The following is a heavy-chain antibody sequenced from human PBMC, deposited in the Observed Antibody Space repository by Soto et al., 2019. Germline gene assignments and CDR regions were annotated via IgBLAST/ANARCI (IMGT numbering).Heavy chain of an antibody. Sequence: PSETLSLTCAVSGGSITSANLWTCVRQPPGGGLEWIGEISHSGITNYKASLKGRVTMSVDKTKNDVSLKLTSVTAADTAVYYCARVLRGWFDPWGQGTPVTVYS. CDR3: ARVLRGWFDP. V-gene: IGHV4-4*02. CDR2: ISHSGIT. J-gene: IGHJ5*02. CDR1: GGSITSANL.